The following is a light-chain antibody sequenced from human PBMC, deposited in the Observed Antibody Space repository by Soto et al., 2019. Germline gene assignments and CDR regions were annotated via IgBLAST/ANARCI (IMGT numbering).Light chain of an antibody. CDR3: QQYSFMWT. V-gene: IGKV3-11*01. J-gene: IGKJ1*01. Sequence: EIVLTQSPATMSLSPVERATLSCRASQSVSSYLAWYQQKPGQAPRLLIYDASNRATGIPARFSGSGSGTDFTLTISSLEPEDFAVYYCQQYSFMWTFGQGTKVDIK. CDR2: DAS. CDR1: QSVSSY.